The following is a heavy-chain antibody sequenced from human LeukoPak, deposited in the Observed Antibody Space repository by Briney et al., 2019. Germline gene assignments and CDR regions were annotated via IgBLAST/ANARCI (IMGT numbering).Heavy chain of an antibody. CDR3: ARWSSIKVAATENY. CDR2: ITWNGDSP. D-gene: IGHD6-19*01. CDR1: GFTFDDYG. J-gene: IGHJ4*02. Sequence: GGSLRLSCAASGFTFDDYGMSWVRQAPGKGLEWVSGITWNGDSPGYADSVKGRFTISRDNAKNSLYLQMNSLRAEDTALYHCARWSSIKVAATENYWGQGTLVTVSS. V-gene: IGHV3-20*01.